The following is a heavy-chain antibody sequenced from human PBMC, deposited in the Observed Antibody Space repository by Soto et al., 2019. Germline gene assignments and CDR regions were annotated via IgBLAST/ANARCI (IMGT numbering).Heavy chain of an antibody. J-gene: IGHJ4*02. CDR2: ISGSGGST. CDR3: AKEGYSYGYEEYYFDY. Sequence: GGSLRLSCAASGFTFSSYAMSWVRQAPGKGLEWVSAISGSGGSTYYADSMKGRFTISRDNSKNTLYLQMNSLRAEDTAVYYCAKEGYSYGYEEYYFDYWGQGTLVTVSS. CDR1: GFTFSSYA. V-gene: IGHV3-23*01. D-gene: IGHD5-18*01.